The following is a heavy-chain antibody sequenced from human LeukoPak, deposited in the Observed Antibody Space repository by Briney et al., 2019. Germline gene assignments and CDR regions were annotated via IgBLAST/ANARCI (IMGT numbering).Heavy chain of an antibody. CDR1: GGSISSSY. CDR3: AKRIAVAGAFDY. J-gene: IGHJ4*02. D-gene: IGHD6-19*01. Sequence: SETLSLTCTVSGGSISSSYWSWIRQPPGKGLEWIGYIYYSGNTNYNPSLKSRVTISVDTSKNQFSLKLSSVTAADTAVYYCAKRIAVAGAFDYWGQGTLVTVPS. V-gene: IGHV4-59*08. CDR2: IYYSGNT.